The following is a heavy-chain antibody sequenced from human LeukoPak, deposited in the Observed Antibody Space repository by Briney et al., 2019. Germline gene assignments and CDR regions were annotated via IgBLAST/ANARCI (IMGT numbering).Heavy chain of an antibody. V-gene: IGHV4-39*01. CDR3: ARAYGARPYYYFDY. CDR1: GFTFSRIAMT. J-gene: IGHJ4*02. D-gene: IGHD4-17*01. CDR2: IYYSGSA. Sequence: GSLRLSCAASGFTFSRIAMTWVRQPPGKGLEGIGAIYYSGSAYYNPSLKSRVTISVDTSKNQFSLKVTSVTAADTAVYYCARAYGARPYYYFDYWGQGTLVTVSS.